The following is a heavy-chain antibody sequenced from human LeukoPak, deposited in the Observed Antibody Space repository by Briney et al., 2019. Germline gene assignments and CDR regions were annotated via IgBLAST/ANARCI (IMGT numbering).Heavy chain of an antibody. J-gene: IGHJ4*02. CDR1: GFTFSHFW. CDR2: IKKTGSET. CDR3: VRDLRSADY. Sequence: GGSLRLSCAASGFTFSHFWMSWVRQAPGKGLEWVAYIKKTGSETYYVDSVKGRFTITRDNTRNSLFLQMYSLRAEDTAVYYCVRDLRSADYWGQGTLVIVSS. D-gene: IGHD3-16*01. V-gene: IGHV3-7*01.